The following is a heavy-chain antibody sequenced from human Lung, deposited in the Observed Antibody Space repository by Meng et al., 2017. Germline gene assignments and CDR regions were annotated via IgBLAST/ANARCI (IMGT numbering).Heavy chain of an antibody. Sequence: VELQHGREVLLHSSDTLPCICCVSGGSFIDSYWSWIRPPPGKRLGWIGEINHSGSTNYNPSLESRATISVDTSQNNLSLKLSSVTAADSAVYYCARGPTTMAHDFDYWGQGTLVTVSS. D-gene: IGHD4-11*01. J-gene: IGHJ4*02. V-gene: IGHV4-34*01. CDR3: ARGPTTMAHDFDY. CDR2: INHSGST. CDR1: GGSFIDSY.